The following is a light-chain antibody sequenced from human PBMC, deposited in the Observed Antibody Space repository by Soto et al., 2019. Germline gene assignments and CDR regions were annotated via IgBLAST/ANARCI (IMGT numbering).Light chain of an antibody. CDR1: SSDVGGYNY. CDR2: EVS. CDR3: SSYTSSSIPWV. J-gene: IGLJ3*02. Sequence: QSALTQPASVSGSPGQSITISCTGTSSDVGGYNYVSWYQHHPGRAPKLMIYEVSDRPSGVSNRFSGSKSGNTASLTISGLQAEDEADYYCSSYTSSSIPWVFGGGTKVTVL. V-gene: IGLV2-14*01.